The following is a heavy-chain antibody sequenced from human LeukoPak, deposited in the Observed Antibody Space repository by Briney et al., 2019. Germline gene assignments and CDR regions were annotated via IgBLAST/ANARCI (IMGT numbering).Heavy chain of an antibody. J-gene: IGHJ3*01. CDR3: ARLLHNDITGDRDTFDV. CDR2: VSYTGRT. V-gene: IGHV4-59*11. CDR1: GGSLSGHY. D-gene: IGHD3-22*01. Sequence: SETLSLTCTVSGGSLSGHYRSWIRQPPGKRLEWIGYVSYTGRTKYNPSLQSRVTISIDTSKSQFSMKLTSVTSADTAVYSWARLLHNDITGDRDTFDVWGQGTTVIVSS.